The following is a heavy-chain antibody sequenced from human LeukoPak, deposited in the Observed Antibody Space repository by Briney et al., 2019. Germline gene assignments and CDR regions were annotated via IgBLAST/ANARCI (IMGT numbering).Heavy chain of an antibody. CDR2: INPNSDGT. D-gene: IGHD3-3*01. J-gene: IGHJ4*02. CDR1: GYTFTGYY. V-gene: IGHV1-2*02. CDR3: ARSLYDFWSGSSPFHLDY. Sequence: ASAKVSCKASGYTFTGYYMHWVRQAPGQGLEWMGWINPNSDGTNYAQKFQGRVTTTRDTSISTAYMELSRLRSDDTAVYYCARSLYDFWSGSSPFHLDYWGQGTLVTVSS.